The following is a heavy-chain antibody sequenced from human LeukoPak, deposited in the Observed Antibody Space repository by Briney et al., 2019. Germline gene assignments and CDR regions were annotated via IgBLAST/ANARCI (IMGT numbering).Heavy chain of an antibody. CDR1: GFSMGSYG. V-gene: IGHV3-33*01. D-gene: IGHD3-3*02. Sequence: GRSLRLSCVTSGFSMGSYGMHWLRQAPGKGLEWVTGVWFDGRQTYYADSVKGRFILSRDNPKNTLYLQMNSLRTEDTAIYYCAGDLTFFALSPGGQETLVTVSS. J-gene: IGHJ4*02. CDR2: VWFDGRQT. CDR3: AGDLTFFALSP.